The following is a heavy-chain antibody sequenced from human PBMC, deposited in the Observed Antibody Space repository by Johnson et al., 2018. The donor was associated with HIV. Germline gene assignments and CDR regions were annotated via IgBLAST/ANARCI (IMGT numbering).Heavy chain of an antibody. D-gene: IGHD2-2*01. CDR1: GFTFYNYA. Sequence: EVQLVESGGGVVRPGGSLRLSCAASGFTFYNYAMSWVRQTPGKGLEWVSGINWHGGSTGYADSVKGRFTISRDKSKNTLYLQMNSLRAEDTAVYYCAKDGAMAFDIWGQGTLVTVSS. V-gene: IGHV3-20*04. J-gene: IGHJ3*02. CDR3: AKDGAMAFDI. CDR2: INWHGGST.